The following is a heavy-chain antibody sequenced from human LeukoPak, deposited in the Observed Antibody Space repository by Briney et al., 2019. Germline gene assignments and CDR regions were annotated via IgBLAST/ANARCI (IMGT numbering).Heavy chain of an antibody. CDR3: ATHTISGVVTYASLI. J-gene: IGHJ3*02. CDR1: GYTGIELS. V-gene: IGHV1-24*01. D-gene: IGHD3-3*01. CDR2: FDPEDGET. Sequence: GASVKVSCKLSGYTGIELSMHWVRQVPGKALEWMGGFDPEDGETKYAQKFQGRVTMTEDTSTDTAYMELSRLTSEDTAVYYCATHTISGVVTYASLIWGRGTLVTVSS.